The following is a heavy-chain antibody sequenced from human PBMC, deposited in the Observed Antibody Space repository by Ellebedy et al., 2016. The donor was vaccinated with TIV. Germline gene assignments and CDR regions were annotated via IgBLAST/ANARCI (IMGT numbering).Heavy chain of an antibody. CDR1: GFTFSSYW. CDR2: IKQDGSEK. CDR3: PIWKGYWYFDL. Sequence: GGSLRLSCAASGFTFSSYWMSWVRQAPGKGLEWVANIKQDGSEKYYVDSVKGRFTISRDNAKNSLYLQMNSLRAEDTAVYYCPIWKGYWYFDLWGRGTLVTVSS. V-gene: IGHV3-7*03. J-gene: IGHJ2*01. D-gene: IGHD1-1*01.